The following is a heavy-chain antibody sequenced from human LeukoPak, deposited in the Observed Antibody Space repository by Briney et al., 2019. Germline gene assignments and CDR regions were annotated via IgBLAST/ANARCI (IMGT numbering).Heavy chain of an antibody. CDR2: INHSGST. Sequence: PSETLSLTCAVYGGSFSVYYWSWIRQPPGKGLEWIGEINHSGSTNYNPSLKSRVTISVDTSKNQFSLKLSSVTAADTAVYYCARGARSVFDYWGQGTLVTVSS. D-gene: IGHD2-15*01. V-gene: IGHV4-34*01. J-gene: IGHJ4*02. CDR3: ARGARSVFDY. CDR1: GGSFSVYY.